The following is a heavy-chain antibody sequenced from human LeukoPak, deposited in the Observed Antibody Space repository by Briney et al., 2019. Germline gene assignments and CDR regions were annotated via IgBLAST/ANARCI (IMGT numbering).Heavy chain of an antibody. J-gene: IGHJ4*02. CDR3: ARGGYYYDSSGPYYFDY. D-gene: IGHD3-22*01. CDR2: IYTNGSA. CDR1: GGSISSYY. Sequence: PSETLSLTCTVSGGSISSYYWSWIRQPAGKGLEWIGRIYTNGSANYNPSLKSRVTMSVDTSKDQFSLKLSSVTAADTAVYYCARGGYYYDSSGPYYFDYWGQGTLVTVSS. V-gene: IGHV4-4*07.